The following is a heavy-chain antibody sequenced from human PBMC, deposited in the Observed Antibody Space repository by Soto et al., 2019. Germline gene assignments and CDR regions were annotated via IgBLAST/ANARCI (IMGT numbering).Heavy chain of an antibody. Sequence: DVQLVESGGGLVQPGGSLRLSCAASGFTFSSHGMSWVRQAPGKGLESVSYISSGGSSIYHADSVKGRFTISRDNAKNSLSLHMNSLRDDETAVYYCARRSHYGPFDYWGQGTLVTVSS. V-gene: IGHV3-48*02. CDR3: ARRSHYGPFDY. CDR1: GFTFSSHG. CDR2: ISSGGSSI. D-gene: IGHD3-10*01. J-gene: IGHJ4*02.